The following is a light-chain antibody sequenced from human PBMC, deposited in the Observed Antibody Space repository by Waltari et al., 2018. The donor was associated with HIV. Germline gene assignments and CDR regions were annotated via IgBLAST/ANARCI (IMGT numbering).Light chain of an antibody. V-gene: IGLV3-25*03. CDR1: TLADQY. J-gene: IGLJ1*01. CDR2: KDS. CDR3: QSVDSKDSHYV. Sequence: SYELTQPPSVSVSPGQTARITCSGETLADQYVYWYQQKSGQAPVLVMYKDSERPSGIAERCYCSTSGTTVTLIISGVQAEDEADYYCQSVDSKDSHYVFGTGTKVTVL.